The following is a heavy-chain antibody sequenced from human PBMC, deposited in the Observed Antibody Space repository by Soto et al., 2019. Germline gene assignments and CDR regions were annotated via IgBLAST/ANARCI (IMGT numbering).Heavy chain of an antibody. CDR3: ARHTRNQFDP. CDR2: IYYSERTSYNSGST. V-gene: IGHV4-39*01. CDR1: GGSFGSSAYY. J-gene: IGHJ5*02. Sequence: SETLSLTCAVSGGSFGSSAYYWGWIRQAPGKGLEWIGSIYYSERTSYNSGSTYYSPSLKSRVTISGDTSKSQFSLKLSSVTAADTAVYYCARHTRNQFDPWGQGTLVTVSS.